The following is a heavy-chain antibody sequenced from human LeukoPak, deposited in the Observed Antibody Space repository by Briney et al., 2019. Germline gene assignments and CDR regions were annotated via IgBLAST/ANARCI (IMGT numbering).Heavy chain of an antibody. V-gene: IGHV3-30-3*01. CDR1: GFTFSSYA. J-gene: IGHJ4*02. CDR2: ISYDGSNK. Sequence: GGSLRLSCAASGFTFSSYAMHWVRQAPGKGLEWVAVISYDGSNKYYADSVKGRFTISRDNSKNTLYLQMNSLRAEDTAVYYCARSDSDGDYLFDYWGQGTLVTVSS. D-gene: IGHD4-17*01. CDR3: ARSDSDGDYLFDY.